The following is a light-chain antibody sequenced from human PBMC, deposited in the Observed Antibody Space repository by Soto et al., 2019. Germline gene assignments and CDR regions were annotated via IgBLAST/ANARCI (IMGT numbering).Light chain of an antibody. V-gene: IGKV1-39*01. CDR2: GAS. CDR1: QTILSY. CDR3: QQSYSNLGT. Sequence: DIQMTQSPSSLSASVGDSVTITCRASQTILSYLNWYQQKPGKAPKLLIFGASSLQSGVPSRFSGSGSGTDFTLSISTLQPEDFATYYCQQSYSNLGTFGQGTKLEIK. J-gene: IGKJ2*01.